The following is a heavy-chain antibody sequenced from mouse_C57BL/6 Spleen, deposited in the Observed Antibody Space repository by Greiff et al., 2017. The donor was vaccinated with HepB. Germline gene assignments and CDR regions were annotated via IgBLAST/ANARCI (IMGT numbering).Heavy chain of an antibody. D-gene: IGHD1-1*01. CDR3: ARHSGSRGYFDV. J-gene: IGHJ1*03. V-gene: IGHV5-6*02. CDR2: ISSGGSYT. Sequence: DVKLVESGGDLVKPGGSLKLSCAASGFTFSSYGMSWVRQTPDKRLEWVATISSGGSYTYYPDSVKGRFTISRDNAKNTLYLQMSSLKSEDTAMYYCARHSGSRGYFDVWGTGTTVTVSS. CDR1: GFTFSSYG.